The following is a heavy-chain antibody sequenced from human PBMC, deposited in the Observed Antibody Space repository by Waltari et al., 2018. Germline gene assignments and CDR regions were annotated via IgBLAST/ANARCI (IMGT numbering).Heavy chain of an antibody. CDR2: ITHSGST. CDR3: ARGTPVRIFDD. J-gene: IGHJ4*02. D-gene: IGHD2-15*01. Sequence: QVQLQQWGAGLLKPSETLSLTCAVYGVSFSNYYWTWIRQSPGKGLEWIGEITHSGSTYYTPSVKSRVNIFVDSSANQFSLRLSSVTAADTAVYYCARGTPVRIFDDWGQGTLVTVSS. CDR1: GVSFSNYY. V-gene: IGHV4-34*01.